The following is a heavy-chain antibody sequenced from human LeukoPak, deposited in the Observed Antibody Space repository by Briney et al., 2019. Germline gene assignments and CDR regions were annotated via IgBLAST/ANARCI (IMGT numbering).Heavy chain of an antibody. CDR1: GGSFSNYY. V-gene: IGHV4-30-4*08. D-gene: IGHD5-18*01. J-gene: IGHJ4*02. Sequence: PSETLSLTCAVDGGSFSNYYWSWIRQPPGKGLEWIGYIYYSGSTYYNPSLKSRVTISVDTSKNQFSLKLSSVTAADTAVYYCARVSSDTAMVFDYWGQGTLVTVSS. CDR2: IYYSGST. CDR3: ARVSSDTAMVFDY.